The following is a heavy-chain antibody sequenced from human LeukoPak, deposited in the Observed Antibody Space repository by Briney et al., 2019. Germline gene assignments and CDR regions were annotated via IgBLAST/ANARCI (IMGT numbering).Heavy chain of an antibody. V-gene: IGHV3-48*04. J-gene: IGHJ4*02. CDR3: ARDARDSVSLRYYFDY. D-gene: IGHD5-18*01. Sequence: PGGSLRLSCTASGFTFSSYSMNWVRQAPGKGLEWVSYISRSSSPIYYADSVKGRFIISRDNAKNSLYLQMNSLRAEDTAVYYCARDARDSVSLRYYFDYWGQGTLVTVSS. CDR1: GFTFSSYS. CDR2: ISRSSSPI.